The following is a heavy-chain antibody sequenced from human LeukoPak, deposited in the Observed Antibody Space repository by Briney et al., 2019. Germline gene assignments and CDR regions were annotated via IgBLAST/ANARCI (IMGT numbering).Heavy chain of an antibody. J-gene: IGHJ4*02. CDR3: ARDLSRVAVAGTYFDY. V-gene: IGHV1-2*02. CDR2: INPNSGGT. Sequence: RASVKVSCKASGYTFTGYYMHWVRQAPGQGLEWMGWINPNSGGTNYAQKLQGRVTMTTDTSTSTAYMELRSLRSDDTAVYYCARDLSRVAVAGTYFDYWGQGTLVTVSS. CDR1: GYTFTGYY. D-gene: IGHD6-19*01.